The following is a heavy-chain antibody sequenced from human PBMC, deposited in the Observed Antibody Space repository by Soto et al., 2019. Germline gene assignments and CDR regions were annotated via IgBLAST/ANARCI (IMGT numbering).Heavy chain of an antibody. J-gene: IGHJ4*02. CDR1: GYSFTSLD. CDR2: MEPSTGRT. V-gene: IGHV1-8*01. D-gene: IGHD1-26*01. Sequence: ASVKVSCKASGYSFTSLDINWVRQTAGQGLEWMGWMEPSTGRTGYAQKFQGRVTMTRDTSINTAYMELTTLTSDDTAFYYCARGVSAGVDYWGQGTPLTVS. CDR3: ARGVSAGVDY.